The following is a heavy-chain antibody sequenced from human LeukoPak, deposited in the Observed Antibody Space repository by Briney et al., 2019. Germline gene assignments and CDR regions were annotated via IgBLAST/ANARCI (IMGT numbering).Heavy chain of an antibody. CDR3: ASKLYCSGTSCYSHWFDP. Sequence: SETLSLTCAVYGGSSSGYYWSWIRQPPGKGLEWIGEINHSGSTNYNPSLKSRVTISVDTSKNQFSLKLSSVTAADTAVYYCASKLYCSGTSCYSHWFDPWGQGTLVTVSS. D-gene: IGHD2-2*01. CDR1: GGSSSGYY. CDR2: INHSGST. V-gene: IGHV4-34*01. J-gene: IGHJ5*02.